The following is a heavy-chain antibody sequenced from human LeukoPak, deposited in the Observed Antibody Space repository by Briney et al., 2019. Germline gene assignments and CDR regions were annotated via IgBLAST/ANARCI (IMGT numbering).Heavy chain of an antibody. J-gene: IGHJ6*03. CDR3: ARSAHYYGSGSYYRGYYYYYMDV. CDR1: GYTFTSYG. V-gene: IGHV1-18*01. Sequence: ASVKVSCKASGYTFTSYGISWVRQAPGQGLEWMGWISAYNGNTNYAQKLQGRVTMTTDTSTSTAYMELRSLRSDDTAVYYCARSAHYYGSGSYYRGYYYYYMDVWGKGTTVTVSS. CDR2: ISAYNGNT. D-gene: IGHD3-10*01.